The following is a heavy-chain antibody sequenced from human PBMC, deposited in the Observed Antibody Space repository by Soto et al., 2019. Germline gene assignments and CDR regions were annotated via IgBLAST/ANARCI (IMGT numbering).Heavy chain of an antibody. D-gene: IGHD5-18*01. CDR2: IWYDGSNK. J-gene: IGHJ4*02. CDR1: GFTFSSYG. CDR3: ARGGIQLWASFDY. V-gene: IGHV3-33*01. Sequence: GGSLRLSCAASGFTFSSYGMHWVRQAPGKGLEWVAVIWYDGSNKYYADSVKGRLTISRDNSKNTLYLQMNSLRAEDTAVYYCARGGIQLWASFDYWGQGTLVTVSS.